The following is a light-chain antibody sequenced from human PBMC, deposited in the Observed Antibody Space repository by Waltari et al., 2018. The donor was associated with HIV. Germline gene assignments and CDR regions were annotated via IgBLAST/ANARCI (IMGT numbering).Light chain of an antibody. Sequence: EITLTQSPGTLSLSPGERATLSCRASQSVSSSYLAWYQQKPGQAPRLLIYGASSRATGIPDRFSGSGSETDFTLTISRLEPDDFAVYYCQQYDSSPPACTFGQGTKLEIK. CDR1: QSVSSSY. J-gene: IGKJ2*02. CDR3: QQYDSSPPACT. CDR2: GAS. V-gene: IGKV3-20*01.